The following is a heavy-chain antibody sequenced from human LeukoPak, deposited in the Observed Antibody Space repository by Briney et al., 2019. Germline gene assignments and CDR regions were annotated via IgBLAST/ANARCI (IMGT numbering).Heavy chain of an antibody. CDR1: GGSISGTNW. V-gene: IGHV4/OR15-8*02. D-gene: IGHD1-26*01. J-gene: IGHJ4*02. CDR3: SRESGPFCPFGY. Sequence: SETLSLTCGVSGGSISGTNWWSWVRRPPGQGLEWIGEISLAGQTNYNPSLNGRVTMSLDKSSNQLSLHLTSVTAADTATYFCSRESGPFCPFGYWGQGTLVIVSS. CDR2: ISLAGQT.